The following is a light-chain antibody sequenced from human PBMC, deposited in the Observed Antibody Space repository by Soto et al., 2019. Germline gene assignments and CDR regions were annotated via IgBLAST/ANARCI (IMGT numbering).Light chain of an antibody. CDR1: QSVSSS. CDR2: DAS. J-gene: IGKJ1*01. V-gene: IGKV3-11*01. CDR3: QQRSNWPPT. Sequence: ETVLTQSPATLSLSPGERATLSCRASQSVSSSLGWYQQKPGQAPRLLIYDASNRATGIPARFSGSGSGTDFILTISSLDPEDFAVYYCQQRSNWPPTFGQGTKVEIK.